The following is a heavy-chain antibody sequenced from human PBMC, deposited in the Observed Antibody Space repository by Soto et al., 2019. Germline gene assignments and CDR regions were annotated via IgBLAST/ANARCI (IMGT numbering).Heavy chain of an antibody. J-gene: IGHJ4*02. Sequence: QIQLVQSGAEVKKPGASVKVSCKASGYTFSSYHITWVRQAPGQGLEWMGWISAYNGNTNYAQNLQGRVTMTTDPSTSTADMELRSLRSDDTAVYDCARDLPPVDYWGQGTLVTVSS. CDR2: ISAYNGNT. CDR3: ARDLPPVDY. V-gene: IGHV1-18*01. CDR1: GYTFSSYH.